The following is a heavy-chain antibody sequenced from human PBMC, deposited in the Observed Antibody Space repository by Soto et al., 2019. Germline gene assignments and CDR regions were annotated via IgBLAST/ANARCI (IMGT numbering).Heavy chain of an antibody. J-gene: IGHJ5*02. D-gene: IGHD5-12*01. Sequence: QVKLQESGPGLVKPSQTLSLTCSVSGDSISSGGYYWNWILQHPGKGLEWIGSAYYSGSTYYNPSPTSRVNIAVDTSKNQFSLQLSSETAADKAMYYCARDGALGYSGSNWFDPWGQGTLVTVSS. CDR3: ARDGALGYSGSNWFDP. V-gene: IGHV4-31*03. CDR1: GDSISSGGYY. CDR2: AYYSGST.